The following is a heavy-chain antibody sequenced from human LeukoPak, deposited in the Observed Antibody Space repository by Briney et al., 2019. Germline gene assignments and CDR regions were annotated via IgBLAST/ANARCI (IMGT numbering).Heavy chain of an antibody. Sequence: GGSLRLSCAASGFTFSNYAVSWLRQAPGKGLEWVSVISGSGGGTYYADSVKGRFTVSRDNSKNTLFLQMNSLRAEDTAVYYCATGLSENLRWYFGYWGQGTLVTVSS. CDR1: GFTFSNYA. D-gene: IGHD4-23*01. CDR2: ISGSGGGT. V-gene: IGHV3-23*01. J-gene: IGHJ4*02. CDR3: ATGLSENLRWYFGY.